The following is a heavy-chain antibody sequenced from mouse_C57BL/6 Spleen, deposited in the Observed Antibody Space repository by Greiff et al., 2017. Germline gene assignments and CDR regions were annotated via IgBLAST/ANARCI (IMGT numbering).Heavy chain of an antibody. CDR1: GYTFTDYE. J-gene: IGHJ3*01. V-gene: IGHV1-15*01. CDR3: TSLYDGYYVWFAY. CDR2: IDPETGGT. D-gene: IGHD2-3*01. Sequence: QVQLHHSGAELVRPGASVTLSCKASGYTFTDYEMHWVKQTPVHGLEWIGAIDPETGGTAYNQKFKGKAILTADKSSSTAYMELRSLTSEDSAVYYCTSLYDGYYVWFAYWGQGTLVTVSA.